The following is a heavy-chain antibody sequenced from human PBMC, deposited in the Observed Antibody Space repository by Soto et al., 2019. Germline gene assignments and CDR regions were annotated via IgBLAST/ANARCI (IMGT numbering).Heavy chain of an antibody. J-gene: IGHJ5*02. V-gene: IGHV4-59*01. CDR2: IYYSGST. D-gene: IGHD6-13*01. Sequence: QVQLQESGPGLVKPSETLSLTCTVSGGSISSYYWSWIRQPPGKGLEWIGYIYYSGSTNYNPSLKSRVTISVDTSKNQFSLKLSSVTAADTAVYYCARAIAAYSGWFDPWGQGTLVTVSS. CDR3: ARAIAAYSGWFDP. CDR1: GGSISSYY.